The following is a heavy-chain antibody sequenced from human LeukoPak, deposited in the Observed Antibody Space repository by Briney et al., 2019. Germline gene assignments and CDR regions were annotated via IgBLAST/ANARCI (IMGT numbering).Heavy chain of an antibody. D-gene: IGHD3-3*02. V-gene: IGHV3-30*02. Sequence: QAGGSLRLSCAASGFTFSSYGMHWVRQAPGKGLEWVAFIRYDGSNKYYADSVKGRFTISRDNSKNTLYLQMNSLRAEDTAVYYCHTPFLEWLNDLVTWGQGTPVTVSS. J-gene: IGHJ5*02. CDR3: HTPFLEWLNDLVT. CDR2: IRYDGSNK. CDR1: GFTFSSYG.